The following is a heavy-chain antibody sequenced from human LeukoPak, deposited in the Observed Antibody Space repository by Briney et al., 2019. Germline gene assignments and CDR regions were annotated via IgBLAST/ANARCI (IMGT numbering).Heavy chain of an antibody. D-gene: IGHD3-10*02. CDR3: ASNYYVTKAAFDI. Sequence: PGGSLRLSCTVSGFTVSSNYMSWIRQAPGKGLEWVSVIYSGGSTYYADSVKGRFTISRDKSKNMLYLQMNSLRAEDTAVYYCASNYYVTKAAFDIWGQGTMVTVSS. CDR1: GFTVSSNY. V-gene: IGHV3-53*01. J-gene: IGHJ3*02. CDR2: IYSGGST.